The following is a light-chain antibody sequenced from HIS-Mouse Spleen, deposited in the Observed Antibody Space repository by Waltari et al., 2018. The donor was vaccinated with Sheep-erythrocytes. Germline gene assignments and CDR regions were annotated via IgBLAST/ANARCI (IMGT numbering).Light chain of an antibody. J-gene: IGLJ2*01. V-gene: IGLV2-8*01. CDR2: EVS. CDR3: SSYAGSNNVV. CDR1: SRAVGCSTY. Sequence: QSALTQPPSASGSPAQSVTIPCTGTSRAVGCSTYVYWYQQHPGKAPKLMIYEVSKRPSGVPDRFSGSKSGNTASLTVSGLQAEDEADYYCSSYAGSNNVVFGGGTKLTVL.